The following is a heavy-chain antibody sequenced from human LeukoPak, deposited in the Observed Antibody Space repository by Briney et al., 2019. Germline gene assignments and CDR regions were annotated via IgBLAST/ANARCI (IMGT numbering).Heavy chain of an antibody. J-gene: IGHJ4*02. D-gene: IGHD3-10*01. CDR3: AKGWSVTMVMAAPGD. V-gene: IGHV3-23*01. Sequence: GGSLRLSCAASGFTFNSYAMSWVRQAPGKGLEWVSGISANGAKTYYADSVKGPFTISRDNSKNTQSLQMNSLRAEDTALYYCAKGWSVTMVMAAPGDWGQGALVTVSS. CDR1: GFTFNSYA. CDR2: ISANGAKT.